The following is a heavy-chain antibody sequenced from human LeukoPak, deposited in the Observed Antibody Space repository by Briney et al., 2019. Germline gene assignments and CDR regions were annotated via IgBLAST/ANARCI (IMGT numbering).Heavy chain of an antibody. CDR3: ARGVSITMVRGVTHTTYYMDV. J-gene: IGHJ6*03. CDR1: AYSISSAYY. D-gene: IGHD3-10*01. Sequence: MASETLSLTCTVSAYSISSAYYWGWIRQPPGKGLEWIGSIYHSGNTYYNPSLKSRVTISVDTSKNHLSLKLSSVTAADTAVYYCARGVSITMVRGVTHTTYYMDVWGKGTTVTVSS. V-gene: IGHV4-38-2*02. CDR2: IYHSGNT.